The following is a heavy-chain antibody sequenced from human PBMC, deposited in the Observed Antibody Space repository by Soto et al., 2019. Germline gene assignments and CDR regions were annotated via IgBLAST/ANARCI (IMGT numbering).Heavy chain of an antibody. Sequence: QVQLQQWGAGLLKPSATLSLTCAVYGGSFSGYYWSWIRQPPGKGLEWMGEINHSGSTNYNPSLKSRVTISVDTSKNQFSLMLSSVTAADTAVYYCARGGGWVSGSYLESYYGMDVWGQGTTVTVSS. CDR1: GGSFSGYY. V-gene: IGHV4-34*01. CDR3: ARGGGWVSGSYLESYYGMDV. J-gene: IGHJ6*02. CDR2: INHSGST. D-gene: IGHD3-10*01.